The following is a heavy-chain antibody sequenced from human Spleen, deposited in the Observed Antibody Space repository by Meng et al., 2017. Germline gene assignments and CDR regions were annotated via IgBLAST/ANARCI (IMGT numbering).Heavy chain of an antibody. V-gene: IGHV4-34*01. J-gene: IGHJ6*02. Sequence: SETLSLTCAVYGGSFSDYYWNWIRQPPGKGLEWIGEVNHSGSTNYNPSLKSRVTISVDTSKNQFSLKLTSVTAADTAVYYCGRLGRGATAMGYGMDVWGQGTTVTVSS. CDR1: GGSFSDYY. CDR3: GRLGRGATAMGYGMDV. CDR2: VNHSGST. D-gene: IGHD5-18*01.